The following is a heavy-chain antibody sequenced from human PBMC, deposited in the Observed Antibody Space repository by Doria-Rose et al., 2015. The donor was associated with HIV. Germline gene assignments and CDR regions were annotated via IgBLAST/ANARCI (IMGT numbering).Heavy chain of an antibody. J-gene: IGHJ4*02. CDR2: IFSDDDR. CDR1: GVSLSSPGMG. Sequence: QVQLVQSGPVLVKPTETLTLTCTVSGVSLSSPGMGVSWIRQPPGKALDWLANIFSDDDRSYLTSLKSRLTTSKGTSKSQVVLTMTDMDPVDTATYYCARIKSSRWYHKYYFDFWGQGTLVIVSA. D-gene: IGHD6-13*01. CDR3: ARIKSSRWYHKYYFDF. V-gene: IGHV2-26*01.